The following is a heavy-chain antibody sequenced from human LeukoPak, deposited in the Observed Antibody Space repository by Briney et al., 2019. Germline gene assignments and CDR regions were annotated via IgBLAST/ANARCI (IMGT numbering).Heavy chain of an antibody. CDR2: INHSGST. CDR1: GGSFSGYY. D-gene: IGHD3-9*01. J-gene: IGHJ6*03. Sequence: SETLSLTCAVYGGSFSGYYWSWIRQPPGKGLEWIGEINHSGSTNSNPALKTRVTVSVDTSKNQFSLKLSSVTAADTAVYYCARGGGNLLPYFDPKYYYYMDVWGKGTTVTVSS. CDR3: ARGGGNLLPYFDPKYYYYMDV. V-gene: IGHV4-34*01.